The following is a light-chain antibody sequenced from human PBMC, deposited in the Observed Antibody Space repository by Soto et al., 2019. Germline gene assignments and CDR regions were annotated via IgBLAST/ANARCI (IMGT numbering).Light chain of an antibody. CDR1: ESLVYSDGNTY. J-gene: IGKJ3*01. Sequence: DVVMTQSPLSQSVTLGQSASISCRSSESLVYSDGNTYLTWFHQRPGQSPRRLIFEVSKRDSGVPDRLSGSGSDTDFTLKITRVEPDDVGVYFCMQGIHWPPTFGPGTKLDIK. CDR3: MQGIHWPPT. V-gene: IGKV2-30*01. CDR2: EVS.